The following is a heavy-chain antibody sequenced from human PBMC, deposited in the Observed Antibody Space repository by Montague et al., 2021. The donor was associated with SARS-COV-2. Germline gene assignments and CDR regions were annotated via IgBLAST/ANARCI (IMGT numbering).Heavy chain of an antibody. Sequence: CAISGDSVSSNIATWNWIRQSPSRGLEWLGRTYYRSKWYNDYAESVKSRITIDPDTSKHQFSLHLNSVAPEDTAVYYCARDQPAYCTGGNCHPFDYWGQGTLVTVSS. V-gene: IGHV6-1*01. CDR1: GDSVSSNIAT. D-gene: IGHD2-15*01. CDR3: ARDQPAYCTGGNCHPFDY. J-gene: IGHJ4*02. CDR2: TYYRSKWYN.